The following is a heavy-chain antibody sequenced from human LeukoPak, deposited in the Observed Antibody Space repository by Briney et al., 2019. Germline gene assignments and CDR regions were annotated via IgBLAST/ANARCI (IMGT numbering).Heavy chain of an antibody. Sequence: TGGSLRLSRTASGFTFSTYWMTWVRQAPGKGLEWVASINQDENHRHYVPSARGRFTISRDNAKNSLLLQMNSLTAEDTAIYYCARSGPQAPDCYHYWGQGTQVTVSS. V-gene: IGHV3-7*03. CDR1: GFTFSTYW. CDR3: ARSGPQAPDCYHY. D-gene: IGHD2-21*02. J-gene: IGHJ4*02. CDR2: INQDENHR.